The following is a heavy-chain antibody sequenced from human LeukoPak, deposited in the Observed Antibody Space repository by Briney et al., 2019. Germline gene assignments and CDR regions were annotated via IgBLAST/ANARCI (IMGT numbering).Heavy chain of an antibody. CDR1: GFTFSSYE. J-gene: IGHJ6*02. CDR2: ISSSGSTI. CDR3: ARDGGGYSYYYYYYGMDV. D-gene: IGHD1-26*01. V-gene: IGHV3-48*03. Sequence: GGSLRLSCAASGFTFSSYEMNWVRQAPGKGLEWVSYISSSGSTIYHADSVKGRFTISRDNAKNSLYLQMNSLRAEDTAVYYCARDGGGYSYYYYYYGMDVWGQGTTVTVSS.